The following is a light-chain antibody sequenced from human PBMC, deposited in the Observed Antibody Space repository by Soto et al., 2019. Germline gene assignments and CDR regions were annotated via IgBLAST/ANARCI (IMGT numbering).Light chain of an antibody. Sequence: DIQMTQSPSTLSASVGDRVTITCRASQSISSWLAWYQQKPGKAPKLLIYKASTLQSGVPSRFRGSGSGTKFPLAISSLKPDISATFYFQHYNDNWTFGQGT. V-gene: IGKV1-5*03. CDR1: QSISSW. CDR3: QHYNDNWT. CDR2: KAS. J-gene: IGKJ1*01.